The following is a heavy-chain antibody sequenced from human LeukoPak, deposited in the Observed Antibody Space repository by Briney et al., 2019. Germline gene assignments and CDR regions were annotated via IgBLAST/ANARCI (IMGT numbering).Heavy chain of an antibody. D-gene: IGHD3-10*01. Sequence: ASVRVSCKVSGYTLTELSMHWVRQAPGKGREWMGGFDPEDGETIYAQKFQGRVTITEDTSTDTAYMELSSLRSEDTAVHYCATARITMVRGVWSWFVPWGQGTLVTVSS. J-gene: IGHJ5*02. CDR1: GYTLTELS. CDR2: FDPEDGET. CDR3: ATARITMVRGVWSWFVP. V-gene: IGHV1-24*01.